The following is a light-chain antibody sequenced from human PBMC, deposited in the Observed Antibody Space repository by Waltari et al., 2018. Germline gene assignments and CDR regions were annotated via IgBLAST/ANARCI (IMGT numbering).Light chain of an antibody. CDR3: QQLYTYPYT. J-gene: IGKJ2*01. CDR2: AAS. Sequence: IQLTQSPSSLSASVGDRVTITCRSSQGISTYLACYQQKPGEAPKLLIYAASTLQSGVPSRFSGSGSGTDFTLTISSLQPEDFATYYCQQLYTYPYTFGQGTKLEIK. V-gene: IGKV1-9*01. CDR1: QGISTY.